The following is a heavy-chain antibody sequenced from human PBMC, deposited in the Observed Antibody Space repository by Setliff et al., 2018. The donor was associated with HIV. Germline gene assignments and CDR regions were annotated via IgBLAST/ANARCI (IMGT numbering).Heavy chain of an antibody. J-gene: IGHJ4*02. CDR2: ISTSGGAA. CDR3: AKDPRAAVATICDY. Sequence: PGGSLRLSCAASGFTFSNHVMNWVRQAPGKGLEWVSAISTSGGAADYADSVKGRFTISRDNSKNTLYLQMNSLRAEDTAVYYCAKDPRAAVATICDYCGQGTLVTVSS. D-gene: IGHD5-12*01. V-gene: IGHV3-23*01. CDR1: GFTFSNHV.